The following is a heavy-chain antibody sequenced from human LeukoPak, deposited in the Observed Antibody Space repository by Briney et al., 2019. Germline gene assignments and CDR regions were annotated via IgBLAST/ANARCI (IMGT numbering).Heavy chain of an antibody. V-gene: IGHV3-20*04. CDR2: INWNGGST. CDR3: ARHHYDSSGYYPFYY. Sequence: GGSLRLSCAASGFTFDDYGMSWVRQAPGKGLEWVSGINWNGGSTGYADSVKGRFTISRDNAKNSLYLQMNSLRAEDTALYYCARHHYDSSGYYPFYYWGQGTLVTVSS. J-gene: IGHJ4*02. CDR1: GFTFDDYG. D-gene: IGHD3-22*01.